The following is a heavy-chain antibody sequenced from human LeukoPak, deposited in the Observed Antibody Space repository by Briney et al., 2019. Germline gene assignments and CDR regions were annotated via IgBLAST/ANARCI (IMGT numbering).Heavy chain of an antibody. J-gene: IGHJ4*02. D-gene: IGHD2-15*01. CDR2: ISSSGSTI. Sequence: GGSLRLSCAASGFTFSDYYMSWIRQAPGKGLEWVSYISSSGSTIYYADSVKGRFTISRDNAKNSLYLQMNSLRAEDTAVYYCAKDRWVAPLYCLEYWGQGTLVTVSS. V-gene: IGHV3-11*01. CDR1: GFTFSDYY. CDR3: AKDRWVAPLYCLEY.